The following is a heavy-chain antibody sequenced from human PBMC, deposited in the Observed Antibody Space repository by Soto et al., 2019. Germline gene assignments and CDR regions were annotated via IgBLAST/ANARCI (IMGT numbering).Heavy chain of an antibody. CDR3: ARYIPGVRYYGMDV. D-gene: IGHD2-2*01. CDR1: GFPFSSYA. V-gene: IGHV3-23*01. J-gene: IGHJ6*02. Sequence: GGSLRLSCAASGFPFSSYAMKWVRQAPGKGLEWVSLISESGTITYYADSVKGRFTISRDNSGNTLFLQMYSLRAEDTAVYYCARYIPGVRYYGMDVWGQGTTVTVSS. CDR2: ISESGTIT.